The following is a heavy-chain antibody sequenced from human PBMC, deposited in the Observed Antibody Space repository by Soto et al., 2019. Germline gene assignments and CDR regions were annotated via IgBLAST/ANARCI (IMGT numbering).Heavy chain of an antibody. CDR1: GGSINGYY. CDR2: IYDSAST. J-gene: IGHJ4*02. V-gene: IGHV4-59*01. Sequence: QVQLQESGPGLVKPSETLSLTCTVSGGSINGYYWSWLRQPPGKGLEWIGYIYDSASTKYNAARKSRVTISVATSKNQFSLKRNSVTAADTAVYYCARTLYDWGRYFDCWGQGTLVTVSS. D-gene: IGHD3-16*01. CDR3: ARTLYDWGRYFDC.